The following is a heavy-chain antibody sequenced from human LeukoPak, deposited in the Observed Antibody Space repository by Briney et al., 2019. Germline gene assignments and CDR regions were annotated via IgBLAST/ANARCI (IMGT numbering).Heavy chain of an antibody. Sequence: GGSLRLSCAASGFTFSSYWMHWVRQVPGKGLVWVSRINSDGSSTSYADSVKGRFTISRDNAKNTQYVQMNSLRAEDTAVYYCSTGSGHAFDIWGRGTMVTVSS. CDR1: GFTFSSYW. J-gene: IGHJ3*02. CDR2: INSDGSST. CDR3: STGSGHAFDI. D-gene: IGHD3-10*01. V-gene: IGHV3-74*01.